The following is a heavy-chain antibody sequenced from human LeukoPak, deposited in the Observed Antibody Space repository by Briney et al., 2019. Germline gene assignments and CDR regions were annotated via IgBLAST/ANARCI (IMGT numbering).Heavy chain of an antibody. V-gene: IGHV3-13*01. D-gene: IGHD5-24*01. CDR3: ARPQRDGYNLAPHFDY. CDR2: IGTAGDT. J-gene: IGHJ4*02. CDR1: GFTFSSYD. Sequence: GGSLRLSCAASGFTFSSYDMHWVRQATGKGLEWVSAIGTAGDTYYPGSVKGRFTISRENAKNSLYLQMNSLRAEDTAVYYCARPQRDGYNLAPHFDYWGQGTLVTVSS.